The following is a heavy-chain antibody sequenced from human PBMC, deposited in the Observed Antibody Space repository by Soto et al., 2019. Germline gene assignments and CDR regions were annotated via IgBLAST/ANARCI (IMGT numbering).Heavy chain of an antibody. CDR2: INVYNGNT. Sequence: QVQLVQSGGEVKKPGASVKVSCKASGYTFTTYGISWVRQASGQGLEWMGWINVYNGNTKYAQKLQGRVTMTTDTTTSTAYMELRSLISDDTAVYYCARGVGSGIYSNQSNWFDPWGQGTLVTVSS. V-gene: IGHV1-18*01. D-gene: IGHD3-10*01. J-gene: IGHJ5*02. CDR3: ARGVGSGIYSNQSNWFDP. CDR1: GYTFTTYG.